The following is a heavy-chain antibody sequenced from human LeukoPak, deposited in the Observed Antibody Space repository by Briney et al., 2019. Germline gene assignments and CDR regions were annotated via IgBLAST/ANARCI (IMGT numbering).Heavy chain of an antibody. CDR1: GGSFSGYY. CDR3: ATKYSVAVAANPPYFDY. Sequence: PSETLSLTCGVYGGSFSGYYWSWIRQPPGRGLEWIGEINQRGNTNYNPSLKSRITIPVDTSKNQFSLMLTSVTAADTGVYYCATKYSVAVAANPPYFDYWGQGTLVTVSS. CDR2: INQRGNT. D-gene: IGHD6-19*01. V-gene: IGHV4-34*01. J-gene: IGHJ4*02.